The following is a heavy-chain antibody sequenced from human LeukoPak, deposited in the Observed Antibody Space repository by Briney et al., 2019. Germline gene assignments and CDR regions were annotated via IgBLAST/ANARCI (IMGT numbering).Heavy chain of an antibody. V-gene: IGHV3-43*01. CDR1: GFTFDEYT. D-gene: IGHD3-10*01. J-gene: IGHJ2*01. CDR2: ISRDGGST. CDR3: AKSMVSGSSHWYFDL. Sequence: GGSLRLSCAASGFTFDEYTMHWVRQAPGKGLEWVSLISRDGGSTYYADSVKGRFTISRDNSKNSLYLQMNSLRTEATALYYCAKSMVSGSSHWYFDLWGRGTLSLSPQ.